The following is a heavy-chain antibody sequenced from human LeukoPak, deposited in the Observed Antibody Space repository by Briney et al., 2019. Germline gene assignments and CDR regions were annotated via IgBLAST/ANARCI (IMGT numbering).Heavy chain of an antibody. V-gene: IGHV4-34*01. J-gene: IGHJ4*02. D-gene: IGHD6-25*01. CDR2: INHSGST. CDR1: GGSFSGYY. CDR3: ARGLAAVDY. Sequence: SETLSLTCAVYGGSFSGYYWSWIRQPPGKGLEWIGEINHSGSTNYNPSLKSRVTISVDTSKNQFSLKLSSVTAADTAVYYCARGLAAVDYWGQGTLVTVSS.